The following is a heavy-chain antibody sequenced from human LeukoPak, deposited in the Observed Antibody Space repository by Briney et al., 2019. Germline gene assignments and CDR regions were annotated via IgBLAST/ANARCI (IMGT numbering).Heavy chain of an antibody. D-gene: IGHD3-10*01. CDR3: ARVGGLLWFGDRNDAFDI. CDR1: GFTFSSYS. Sequence: GGSLRLSCAASGFTFSSYSMNWVRQAPGKGLEWVSYISSSSSTIYYADSVKGRFTISRDNAKNSLYLQMNSLRAEDTAVYYCARVGGLLWFGDRNDAFDIWGQGTMVTVSS. CDR2: ISSSSSTI. V-gene: IGHV3-48*01. J-gene: IGHJ3*02.